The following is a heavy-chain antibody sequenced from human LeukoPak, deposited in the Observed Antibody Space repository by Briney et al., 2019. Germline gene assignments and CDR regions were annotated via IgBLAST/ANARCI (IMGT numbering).Heavy chain of an antibody. D-gene: IGHD3-22*01. J-gene: IGHJ6*02. CDR3: ARARPWDSSRSYYFGMDV. Sequence: GGSLRLSCEASGFTLSSCAIRWVRQAPGTGLEWVSSIPGSGGATYYADSVRGRFSISRDSSKNTVYLQMNSLRDEDTAVYYCARARPWDSSRSYYFGMDVWGHGTTVTVSS. CDR1: GFTLSSCA. CDR2: IPGSGGAT. V-gene: IGHV3-23*01.